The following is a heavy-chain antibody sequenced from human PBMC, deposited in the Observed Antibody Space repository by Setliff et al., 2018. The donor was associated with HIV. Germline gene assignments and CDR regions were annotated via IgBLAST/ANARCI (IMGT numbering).Heavy chain of an antibody. CDR3: AREMAATAHPDDPYFQH. J-gene: IGHJ1*01. Sequence: PGGSLRLSCVASGFDFSDYSMNWVRKAPGKGLEWGSCITGGSGFIDYADSVKGRFTTTRANAKNSLYLQMSSLRADDTAVYYCAREMAATAHPDDPYFQHWGQGTLVTVSS. CDR1: GFDFSDYS. D-gene: IGHD6-13*01. CDR2: ITGGSGFI. V-gene: IGHV3-21*01.